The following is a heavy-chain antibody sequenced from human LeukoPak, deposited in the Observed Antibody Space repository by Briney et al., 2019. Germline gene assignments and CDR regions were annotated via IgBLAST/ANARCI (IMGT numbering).Heavy chain of an antibody. CDR1: GYSISSGYY. Sequence: SETLSLTCTVSGYSISSGYYWGWIRQPPGKGLEWIGSVYHSGSTYYNPSLKSRVTISVDTSKNQFSLNLSSVTAADTAVYYCARSPAYCSSTSCYDKFDYWGQGTLVTVSS. CDR3: ARSPAYCSSTSCYDKFDY. J-gene: IGHJ4*02. D-gene: IGHD2-2*01. CDR2: VYHSGST. V-gene: IGHV4-38-2*02.